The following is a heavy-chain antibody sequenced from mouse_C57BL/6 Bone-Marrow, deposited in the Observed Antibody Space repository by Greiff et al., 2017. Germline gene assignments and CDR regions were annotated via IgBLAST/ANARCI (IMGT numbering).Heavy chain of an antibody. V-gene: IGHV5-6*02. CDR2: ISSGGSYT. CDR3: ARHQTAQASFAY. Sequence: EVKLVESGGDLVKPGGSLKLSCAASGFTFSSYGMSWVRQTPDKRLEWVATISSGGSYTYYPDSVKGRFTFSRDNAKNTLYLQMSSLKSEDTAMYYCARHQTAQASFAYWGQGTLVTVSA. D-gene: IGHD3-2*02. J-gene: IGHJ3*01. CDR1: GFTFSSYG.